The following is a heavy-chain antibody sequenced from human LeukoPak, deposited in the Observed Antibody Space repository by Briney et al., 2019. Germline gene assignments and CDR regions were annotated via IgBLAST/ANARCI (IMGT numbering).Heavy chain of an antibody. CDR1: GYTFTSYD. V-gene: IGHV1-8*01. CDR2: MNPNSGNT. Sequence: ASVKVSCKASGYTFTSYDINWVRQATGQGLEWMGWMNPNSGNTGYAQKFQGRVTMTRNTSISTAYMELSSLRSEDTAVYYCARGGSYYYDSSGYGFDYWGQGTLVTVSS. J-gene: IGHJ4*02. CDR3: ARGGSYYYDSSGYGFDY. D-gene: IGHD3-22*01.